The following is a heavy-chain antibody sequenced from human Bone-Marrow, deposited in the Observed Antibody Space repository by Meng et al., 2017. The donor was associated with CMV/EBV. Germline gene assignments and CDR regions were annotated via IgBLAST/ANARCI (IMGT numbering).Heavy chain of an antibody. CDR2: ISGSGGST. Sequence: GGSLRLSCVVSGFTFSSYAMSWVRQAPGKGLEWVSGISGSGGSTYYADSVKGRFTISRDNSKNTLYLQMNSLRAEDTAVYYCAAPGPGIAAAGTRFDPWGQGTLVTVSS. V-gene: IGHV3-23*01. CDR3: AAPGPGIAAAGTRFDP. CDR1: GFTFSSYA. J-gene: IGHJ5*02. D-gene: IGHD6-13*01.